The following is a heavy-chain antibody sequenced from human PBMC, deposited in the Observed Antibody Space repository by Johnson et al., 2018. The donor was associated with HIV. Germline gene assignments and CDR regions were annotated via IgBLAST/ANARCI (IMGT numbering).Heavy chain of an antibody. CDR3: AKPMGGDDAFDI. D-gene: IGHD3-16*01. CDR2: ISYDGNNT. CDR1: GFTFSSYC. J-gene: IGHJ3*02. Sequence: QVQLVESGGGVVQPGRSLRLSCAASGFTFSSYCMHWVRQAPGKGLEWVAVISYDGNNTYYADSVKGRFIISRDNSKNTLYLQMNSLRAEDTAVYYCAKPMGGDDAFDIWGQGTTVTVSS. V-gene: IGHV3-30*18.